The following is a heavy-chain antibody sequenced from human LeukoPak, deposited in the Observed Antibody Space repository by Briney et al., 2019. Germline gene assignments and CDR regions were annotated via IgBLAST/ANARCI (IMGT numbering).Heavy chain of an antibody. Sequence: ASVKVSCKASGGTFSSYGISWVRQAPGQGLEWMGGIIPIFDTTNFAQKFQGRVTVTADESTSTAYMELRSLRSDDTAMYYCATDSGSYGYWGQGTLVTVSS. CDR3: ATDSGSYGY. V-gene: IGHV1-69*13. J-gene: IGHJ4*02. CDR2: IIPIFDTT. D-gene: IGHD3-10*01. CDR1: GGTFSSYG.